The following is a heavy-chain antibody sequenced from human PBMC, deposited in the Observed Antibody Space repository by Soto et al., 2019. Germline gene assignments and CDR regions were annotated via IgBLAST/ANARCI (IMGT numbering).Heavy chain of an antibody. CDR3: ARDMTTLRGGAFDI. V-gene: IGHV1-3*01. CDR1: GYTFTSYA. J-gene: IGHJ3*02. Sequence: QVPLVQSGAEVKKPGASVKVSCKASGYTFTSYAMHWVRQAPGQRLEWMGWINAGNGNTKYSQKFQGRVTITRDTSASTAYMELSSLRSEDTAVYYCARDMTTLRGGAFDIWGQGTMVTVSS. D-gene: IGHD4-4*01. CDR2: INAGNGNT.